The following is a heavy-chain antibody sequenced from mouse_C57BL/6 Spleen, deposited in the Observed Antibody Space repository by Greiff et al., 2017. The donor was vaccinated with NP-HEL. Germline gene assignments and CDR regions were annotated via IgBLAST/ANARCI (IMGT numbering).Heavy chain of an antibody. CDR3: ARPSLRPLYAMDY. CDR1: GFTFSDYG. J-gene: IGHJ4*01. CDR2: ISSGSSTI. V-gene: IGHV5-17*01. Sequence: EVQLVESGGGLVKPGGSLKLSCAASGFTFSDYGMHWVRQAPEKGLEWVAYISSGSSTIYYADTVKGRFTISRDNAKNTLFLQMTSLRSEDTALYYCARPSLRPLYAMDYWGQGTSVTVAS. D-gene: IGHD6-2*01.